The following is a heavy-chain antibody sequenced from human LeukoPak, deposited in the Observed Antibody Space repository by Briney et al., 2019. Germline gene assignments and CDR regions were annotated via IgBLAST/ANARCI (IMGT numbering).Heavy chain of an antibody. CDR1: GYTFTSYY. D-gene: IGHD3-10*01. J-gene: IGHJ4*02. CDR3: ATDPGGDFDY. Sequence: ASVKVSCKASGYTFTSYYMHWVRQAPGQGLEWMGIINPSGGSTSYAQKFQGRVTMTEDTSTDTAYMELSSLRSEDTAVYYCATDPGGDFDYWGQGTLVTVSS. V-gene: IGHV1-46*01. CDR2: INPSGGST.